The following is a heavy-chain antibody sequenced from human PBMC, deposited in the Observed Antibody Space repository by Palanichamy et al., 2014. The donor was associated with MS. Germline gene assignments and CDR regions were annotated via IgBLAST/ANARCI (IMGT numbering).Heavy chain of an antibody. D-gene: IGHD2-15*01. CDR1: GGSFSDYR. V-gene: IGHV4-34*01. Sequence: QVQLQHGAAGLLKPSETLSLTCAVYGGSFSDYRWSWIRQPPGKGLEWIGEIDHSGSTKYNPSLKSRVTISVDTSKNQFSLRLTSVTAADTAVYYCATQSHVVLGDSWGQGTLVTVSS. CDR2: IDHSGST. CDR3: ATQSHVVLGDS. J-gene: IGHJ4*02.